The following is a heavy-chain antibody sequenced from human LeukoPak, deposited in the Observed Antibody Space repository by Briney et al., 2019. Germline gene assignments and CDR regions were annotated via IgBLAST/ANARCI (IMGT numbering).Heavy chain of an antibody. CDR3: ASKTLIVATSDAFDI. CDR1: GFTFSSYS. Sequence: VGSLRLSCAASGFTFSSYSMNWVRQAPGKGLEWVSYISSSSSTIYYADSVKGRFTISRDNAKNSLYLQMNSLRAEDTAVYYCASKTLIVATSDAFDIWGQGTMVTVSS. D-gene: IGHD2-15*01. V-gene: IGHV3-48*01. CDR2: ISSSSSTI. J-gene: IGHJ3*02.